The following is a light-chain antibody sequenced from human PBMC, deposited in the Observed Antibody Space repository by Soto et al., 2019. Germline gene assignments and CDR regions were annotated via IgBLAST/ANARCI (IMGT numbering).Light chain of an antibody. CDR2: SSN. V-gene: IGLV1-47*02. CDR3: ASWDDSLSTWE. CDR1: TSNIGSNS. Sequence: QSVLTQSPSASGTPGQTITISCSGSTSNIGSNSVYWYQHFPETAPKLVIHSSNQRPSGVPGRFSGSKSGTSASLAISGLRSEDEADYFCASWDDSLSTWEFGGGTKVTV. J-gene: IGLJ3*02.